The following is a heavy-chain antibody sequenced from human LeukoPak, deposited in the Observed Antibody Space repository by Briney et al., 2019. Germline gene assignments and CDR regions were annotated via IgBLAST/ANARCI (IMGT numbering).Heavy chain of an antibody. CDR3: AKEGDSSGSFDY. Sequence: GGSLRLSCAASGFTVSSTYLSWVRQAPGKGLEWVAVISYDGSNKYHADSVKGRFTISRDNSKNTLYLQMNSLRAEDTAVYYCAKEGDSSGSFDYWGQGTLVTVSS. CDR2: ISYDGSNK. CDR1: GFTVSSTY. J-gene: IGHJ4*02. V-gene: IGHV3-30*18. D-gene: IGHD3-22*01.